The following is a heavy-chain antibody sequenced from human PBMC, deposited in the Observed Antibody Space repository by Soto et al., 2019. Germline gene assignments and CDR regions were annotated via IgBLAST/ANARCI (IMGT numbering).Heavy chain of an antibody. CDR3: AKDRERLSRIAVAAILDY. V-gene: IGHV3-30*04. J-gene: IGHJ4*02. CDR2: ISYDVSNK. CDR1: GFTFSSYA. Sequence: GGSLRLSCAASGFTFSSYAMHWVRQAPGTGLEWVAVISYDVSNKYYADSVKGRFTISRDNSKNTLYLQMNSLRAEDTAVYYCAKDRERLSRIAVAAILDYWGQGTLVTVSS. D-gene: IGHD6-19*01.